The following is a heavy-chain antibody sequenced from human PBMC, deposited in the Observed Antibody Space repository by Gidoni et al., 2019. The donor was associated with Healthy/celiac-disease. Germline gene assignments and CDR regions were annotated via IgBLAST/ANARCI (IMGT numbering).Heavy chain of an antibody. CDR1: GHTGPDYH. J-gene: IGHJ4*02. Sequence: EVQMVHSRADVTKPAATVKISCKASGHTGPDYHMHWVQQASGKGLEWMGLVDRVEGETKYAEKFQGRVTITADTITDTAYKEQSSLRSEDTAVYYWATEFYGRRDGNNNAIDYWGQGTLVTVSS. D-gene: IGHD2-8*01. V-gene: IGHV1-69-2*01. CDR3: ATEFYGRRDGNNNAIDY. CDR2: VDRVEGET.